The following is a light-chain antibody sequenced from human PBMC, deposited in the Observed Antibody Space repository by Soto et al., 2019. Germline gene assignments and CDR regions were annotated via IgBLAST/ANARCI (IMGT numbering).Light chain of an antibody. CDR1: KLGNKY. CDR2: QDI. V-gene: IGLV3-1*01. Sequence: YELTQPPSVSVSPGQTASITCSGDKLGNKYACWYQQKPGQSPVMVIYQDIKRPSGIPERFSGSNSGNTATLTISGTQAMDEADYYCQAWDRSTVVFGGGTKLTVL. CDR3: QAWDRSTVV. J-gene: IGLJ2*01.